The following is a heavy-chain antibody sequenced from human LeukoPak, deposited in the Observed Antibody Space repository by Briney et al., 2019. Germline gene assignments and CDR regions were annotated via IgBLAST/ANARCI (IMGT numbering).Heavy chain of an antibody. J-gene: IGHJ4*02. CDR2: IYYSGST. D-gene: IGHD3-3*01. CDR1: GGSISSSRYY. Sequence: SETLSLTCTVSGGSISSSRYYWGWIRQPPGKGLEWIGSIYYSGSTYYNPSLKSRVTISVDTSKNQFSLKLSSVTAADTAVYYCARVIQYYDFWSGYQTYFDYWGQGTLVTVSS. V-gene: IGHV4-39*07. CDR3: ARVIQYYDFWSGYQTYFDY.